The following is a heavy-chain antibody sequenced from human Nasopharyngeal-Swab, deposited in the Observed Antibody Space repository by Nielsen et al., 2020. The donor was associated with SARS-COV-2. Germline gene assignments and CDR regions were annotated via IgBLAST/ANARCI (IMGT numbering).Heavy chain of an antibody. V-gene: IGHV1-69*06. J-gene: IGHJ3*02. CDR2: IVPIFGTA. Sequence: SVEVSSEDAGGTFSSYAISWVRQAPGQGLEWMGGIVPIFGTANYAQKFRGRVTITADKSTSTAYMELSSLRSEDTAVYYCARGDTIFGKGSYDAFDIWGQGTMVTVSS. CDR3: ARGDTIFGKGSYDAFDI. CDR1: GGTFSSYA. D-gene: IGHD3-3*01.